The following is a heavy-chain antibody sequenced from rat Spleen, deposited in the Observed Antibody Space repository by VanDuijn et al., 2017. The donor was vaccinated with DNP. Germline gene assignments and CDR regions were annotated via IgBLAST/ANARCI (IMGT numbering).Heavy chain of an antibody. CDR3: VTRGTGSDNWFAY. D-gene: IGHD5-1*01. V-gene: IGHV5-7*01. CDR1: GFTFSDYN. J-gene: IGHJ3*01. CDR2: ISYDGSST. Sequence: EVQLVESGGGLVQPGRSLKLSCAASGFTFSDYNMAWVRQAPKKGLEWVATISYDGSSTYYRDSVKGRFTISRDNAQNSLYLQMTNLGSEDTAIYYCVTRGTGSDNWFAYWGQGTLVTVSS.